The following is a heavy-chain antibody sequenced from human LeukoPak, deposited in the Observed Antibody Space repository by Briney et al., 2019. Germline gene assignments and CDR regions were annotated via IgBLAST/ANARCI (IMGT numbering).Heavy chain of an antibody. CDR1: GYIFTNYW. CDR2: IYPDDSDT. J-gene: IGHJ4*02. V-gene: IGHV5-51*01. Sequence: TLGESLKISCKGSGYIFTNYWIAWVRQMPGKGLEWMGIIYPDDSDTRYSPSFQGQVTFSADKSISTAYLQWSSLKASDTAMYYCARRSYYDSGGYYYDFWGQGTLVTVSS. D-gene: IGHD3-22*01. CDR3: ARRSYYDSGGYYYDF.